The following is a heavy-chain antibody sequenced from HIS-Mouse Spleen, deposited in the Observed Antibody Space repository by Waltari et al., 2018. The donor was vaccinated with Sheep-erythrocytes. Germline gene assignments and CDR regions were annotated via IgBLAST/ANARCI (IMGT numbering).Heavy chain of an antibody. CDR2: ISSSSSYI. Sequence: EVQLVESGGGLVKPGGSLRLSCAASGFTFSSYSMNWVRQAPGKGLRCVSSISSSSSYIYYADPVQGRFTISGDNAKNALYLQMNSLGAEDTAVYYCARVASGATFDYWGQGTLVTVSS. CDR1: GFTFSSYS. V-gene: IGHV3-21*01. CDR3: ARVASGATFDY. D-gene: IGHD1-26*01. J-gene: IGHJ4*02.